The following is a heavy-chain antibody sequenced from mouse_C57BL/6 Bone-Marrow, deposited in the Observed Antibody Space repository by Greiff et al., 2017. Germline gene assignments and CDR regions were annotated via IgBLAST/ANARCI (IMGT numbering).Heavy chain of an antibody. CDR1: GYAFSSYW. Sequence: QVQLQQPGAELVKPGASVKISCKASGYAFSSYWMNWVKQRPGQGLEWIGQIYPGDGDTNYNGKFKGKATLTADKSSSTAYMQLSSLTSEDSAVYFCARSYYSNEAWFAYWGEGTLVTVSA. V-gene: IGHV1-80*01. J-gene: IGHJ3*01. D-gene: IGHD2-5*01. CDR3: ARSYYSNEAWFAY. CDR2: IYPGDGDT.